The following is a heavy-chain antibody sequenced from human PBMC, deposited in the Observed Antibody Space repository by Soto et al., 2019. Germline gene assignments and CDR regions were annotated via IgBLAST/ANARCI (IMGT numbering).Heavy chain of an antibody. CDR3: TLGSWSAETFDI. V-gene: IGHV1-69*02. Sequence: SLKVSCKSSGGTFSTYTMIWVRQAPGQGLEWMGRILPMLDITNSAQRFQGRVTITADKSTSTAYLELSSLRSEDTAMYYCTLGSWSAETFDIWGRGTMVTVSS. CDR1: GGTFSTYT. J-gene: IGHJ3*02. CDR2: ILPMLDIT. D-gene: IGHD6-13*01.